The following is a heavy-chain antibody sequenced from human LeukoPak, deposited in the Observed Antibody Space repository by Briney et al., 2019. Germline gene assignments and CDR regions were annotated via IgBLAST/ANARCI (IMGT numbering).Heavy chain of an antibody. CDR2: INHSGST. J-gene: IGHJ2*01. V-gene: IGHV4-34*01. D-gene: IGHD2-21*02. Sequence: SETLSLTCAVYGGSFSGYYWSWIRQPPGKGLEWIGEINHSGSTNYNPSLKSRVTISVDTSKNQFSLKLSSVTAADTAVYYCARGPTYCGGDCYSDWYFDLWGRGTLVTVSS. CDR1: GGSFSGYY. CDR3: ARGPTYCGGDCYSDWYFDL.